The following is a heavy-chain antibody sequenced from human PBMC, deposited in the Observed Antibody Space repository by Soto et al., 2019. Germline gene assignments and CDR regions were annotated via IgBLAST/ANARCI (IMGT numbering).Heavy chain of an antibody. CDR3: ARHSYTAIDTFDY. V-gene: IGHV4-39*01. CDR1: GGSISSSSYY. D-gene: IGHD5-18*01. CDR2: IYYSGST. Sequence: PSETLSLTCTVSGGSISSSSYYWGWIRQPPGKGLEWIGSIYYSGSTYYNQSLKSRVTISVDTSKNQFSLKLSSVTAVDTAVYYCARHSYTAIDTFDYWGQGTLVTVSS. J-gene: IGHJ4*02.